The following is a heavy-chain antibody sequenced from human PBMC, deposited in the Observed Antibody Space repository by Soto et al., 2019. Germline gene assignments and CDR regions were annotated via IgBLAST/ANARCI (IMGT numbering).Heavy chain of an antibody. J-gene: IGHJ4*02. CDR2: INAGNGNT. CDR1: GYTFTDYA. Sequence: ASVKVSCKASGYTFTDYAMHWVRQAPGQRLECMGWINAGNGNTKYSQSFQGRVTFTRDTSASTAYMELSSLKSEDTAVYYCARDRGYCSGGSCSESLHFDYWGQGTLVTVSS. V-gene: IGHV1-3*01. CDR3: ARDRGYCSGGSCSESLHFDY. D-gene: IGHD2-15*01.